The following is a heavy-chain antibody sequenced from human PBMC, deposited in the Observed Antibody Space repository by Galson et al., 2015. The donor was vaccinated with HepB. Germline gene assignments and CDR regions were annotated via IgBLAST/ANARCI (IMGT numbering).Heavy chain of an antibody. D-gene: IGHD1-26*01. J-gene: IGHJ6*02. CDR1: GFTFSRYS. Sequence: SLRLSCAASGFTFSRYSMNWVRQAPGKGLEWVSCISGSSSYIYYADSVRGRFTISRDNAEKSVYLQMNSLRAEDSAVYYCAGASRGRFFSGMDVWGQGTTVPVSS. V-gene: IGHV3-21*01. CDR3: AGASRGRFFSGMDV. CDR2: ISGSSSYI.